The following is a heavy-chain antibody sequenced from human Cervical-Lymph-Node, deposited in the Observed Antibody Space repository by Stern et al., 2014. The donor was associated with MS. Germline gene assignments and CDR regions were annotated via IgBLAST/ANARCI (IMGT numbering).Heavy chain of an antibody. J-gene: IGHJ4*02. Sequence: QVQLQQWGAGLLKPSETLSLTCAVYGASFSDYYWSWIRQPPGKGLEWLGDISHSGSTSYNPSLRSRVTISVDTSKSQFSLKLTSLTAADTAVYYCAKGWLPDYWGQGTLVTVSS. CDR1: GASFSDYY. CDR3: AKGWLPDY. D-gene: IGHD5-12*01. CDR2: ISHSGST. V-gene: IGHV4-34*01.